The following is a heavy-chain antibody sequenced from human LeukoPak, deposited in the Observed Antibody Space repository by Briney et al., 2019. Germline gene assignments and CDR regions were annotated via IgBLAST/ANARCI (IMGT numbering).Heavy chain of an antibody. Sequence: GGSLRLSCAASGFTFSSYSMNWVRQAPGKGLEWVSSISSSSSYIYYADSVKGRFTISRDNAKNSLYLQMNSLRAEDTAVYYCARDLAYDHGDYIDYWGQGTLVTVSS. J-gene: IGHJ4*02. CDR1: GFTFSSYS. V-gene: IGHV3-21*01. D-gene: IGHD4-17*01. CDR3: ARDLAYDHGDYIDY. CDR2: ISSSSSYI.